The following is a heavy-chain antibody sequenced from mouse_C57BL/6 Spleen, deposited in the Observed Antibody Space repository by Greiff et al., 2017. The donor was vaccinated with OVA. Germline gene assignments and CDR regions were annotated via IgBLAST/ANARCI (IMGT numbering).Heavy chain of an antibody. J-gene: IGHJ1*03. Sequence: VQLQQSGAELVRPGASVTLSCKASGYTFTDSEMPWVKQTPVHGLEWIGPIAPATGGTAYNQKFKGKAILTADKSSSTSYMELRSLTSEDSAVDYGTRRGDFDVWGTGTTVTVSS. CDR2: IAPATGGT. V-gene: IGHV1-15*01. CDR3: TRRGDFDV. CDR1: GYTFTDSE.